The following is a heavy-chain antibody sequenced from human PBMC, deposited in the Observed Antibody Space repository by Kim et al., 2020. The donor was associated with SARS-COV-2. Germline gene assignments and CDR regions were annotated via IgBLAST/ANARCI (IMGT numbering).Heavy chain of an antibody. J-gene: IGHJ3*02. CDR2: INTNTGNP. D-gene: IGHD3-22*01. Sequence: ASVKVSCKASGYTFTSYAMNWVRQAPGQGLEWMGWINTNTGNPTYAQGFTGRFVFSLDTSVSTAYLQISSLKAEDTAVYYCARDLLPEGFGAFDIWGQGTMVTVSS. CDR1: GYTFTSYA. V-gene: IGHV7-4-1*02. CDR3: ARDLLPEGFGAFDI.